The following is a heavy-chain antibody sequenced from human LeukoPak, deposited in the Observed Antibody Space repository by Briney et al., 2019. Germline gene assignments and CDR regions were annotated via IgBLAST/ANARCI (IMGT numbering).Heavy chain of an antibody. J-gene: IGHJ6*03. CDR1: GFTFDDYA. Sequence: GGSLRLSCAASGFTFDDYAMHWVRHAPGKGLEWVSLISWGGGSTYYADSVKGRFTISRDNSKNSLYLQMNSLRAEDTALYYCAEDTLEVARTPAVAGTRPHYYYYMDVWGKGTTVTVSS. D-gene: IGHD6-13*01. V-gene: IGHV3-43D*03. CDR3: AEDTLEVARTPAVAGTRPHYYYYMDV. CDR2: ISWGGGST.